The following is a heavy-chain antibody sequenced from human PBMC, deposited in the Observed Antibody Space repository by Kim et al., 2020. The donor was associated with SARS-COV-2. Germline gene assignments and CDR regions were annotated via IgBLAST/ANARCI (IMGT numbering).Heavy chain of an antibody. J-gene: IGHJ6*02. V-gene: IGHV4-39*07. CDR2: IYYSGST. Sequence: SETLSLTCTVSGGSISSSSYYWGWIRQPPGKGLEWIGSIYYSGSTYYNPSLKSRVTISVDTSKNQFSLKLSSVTAADTAVYYCARDQGFVVVPAAIGDYGMDVWGQGTTVTVSS. CDR3: ARDQGFVVVPAAIGDYGMDV. CDR1: GGSISSSSYY. D-gene: IGHD2-2*01.